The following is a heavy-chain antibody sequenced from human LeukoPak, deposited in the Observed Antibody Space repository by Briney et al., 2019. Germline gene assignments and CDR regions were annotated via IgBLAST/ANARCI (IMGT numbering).Heavy chain of an antibody. Sequence: ASVKVSCKASGYTFTSYYMHWVRQAPGQGLEWMGIINPSGGSTSYAQKFQGRVTMTRDTSTSTVYIELSSLRSEDTAVYYCARVPFKWGYFDYWGQGTLVTVSS. CDR3: ARVPFKWGYFDY. CDR1: GYTFTSYY. D-gene: IGHD7-27*01. CDR2: INPSGGST. V-gene: IGHV1-46*01. J-gene: IGHJ4*02.